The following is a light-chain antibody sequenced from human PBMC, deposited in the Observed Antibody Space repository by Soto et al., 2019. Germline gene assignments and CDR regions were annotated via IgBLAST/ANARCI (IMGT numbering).Light chain of an antibody. V-gene: IGLV2-8*01. Sequence: QSALTQPPSASGSPGQSVTISCTGSSSDVGGHNHVSWYQQHPGKAPKLMIYEVSKRPSGVPDRFSGSKSVNTASLTVSGLQAEDGAYYYCSSYAGSMNLIFGGGTKLTVL. CDR1: SSDVGGHNH. CDR2: EVS. CDR3: SSYAGSMNLI. J-gene: IGLJ2*01.